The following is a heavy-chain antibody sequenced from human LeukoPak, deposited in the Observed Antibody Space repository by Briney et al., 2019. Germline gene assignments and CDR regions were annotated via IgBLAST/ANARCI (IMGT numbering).Heavy chain of an antibody. CDR2: IYYSGST. J-gene: IGHJ3*02. Sequence: TPSETLSLTCTGSGGSISSYYWSWIRQPPGKGLEWIGYIYYSGSTNYNPSLKSRVTISVDTSKNQFSLKLSSATAADTAVYYCARVFGYYDSSGYYYAGGGAFDIWGQGTMVTVSS. CDR3: ARVFGYYDSSGYYYAGGGAFDI. CDR1: GGSISSYY. V-gene: IGHV4-59*01. D-gene: IGHD3-22*01.